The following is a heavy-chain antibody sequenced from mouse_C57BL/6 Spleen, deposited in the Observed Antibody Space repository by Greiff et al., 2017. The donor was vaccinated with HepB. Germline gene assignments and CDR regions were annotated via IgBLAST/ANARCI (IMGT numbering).Heavy chain of an antibody. CDR1: GYTFTSYW. J-gene: IGHJ2*01. D-gene: IGHD1-1*02. CDR2: IYPSDSET. CDR3: ARGSYGPFDY. Sequence: QVQLQQSGAELVRPGSSVKLSCKASGYTFTSYWMDWVKQRPGQGLEWIGNIYPSDSETHYNQKFKDKATLTVDKSSSTAYMQLSSLTSEDSAVYYCARGSYGPFDYWGQGTTLTVSS. V-gene: IGHV1-61*01.